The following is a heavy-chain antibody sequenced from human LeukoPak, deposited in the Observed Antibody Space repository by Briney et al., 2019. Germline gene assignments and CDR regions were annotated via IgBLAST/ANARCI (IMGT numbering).Heavy chain of an antibody. CDR2: ISSSSSYI. CDR3: ARGTDYGDYSDY. V-gene: IGHV3-21*01. J-gene: IGHJ4*02. D-gene: IGHD4-17*01. CDR1: GFTFSSNS. Sequence: PGGSLSLSCAASGFTFSSNSMNWVRQGPRKGQERVSSISSSSSYIYYADSVKRRFTISRDNAKNSLYLQMHSLRAEDTAVYYCARGTDYGDYSDYWGQGTLVTVSS.